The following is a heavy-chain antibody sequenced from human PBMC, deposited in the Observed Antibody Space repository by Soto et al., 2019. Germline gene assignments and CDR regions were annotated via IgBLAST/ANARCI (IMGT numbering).Heavy chain of an antibody. D-gene: IGHD3-22*01. CDR2: IIPIFGTA. J-gene: IGHJ4*02. CDR3: ARGERGYSSGWSYYYDSSGYPLGPFDY. V-gene: IGHV1-69*13. CDR1: GGTFSSYA. Sequence: SVKVSCKASGGTFSSYAISWVRQAPGQGLEWMGGIIPIFGTANYAQKFQGRVTITADESTSTAYMELSSLRSEDTAVYYCARGERGYSSGWSYYYDSSGYPLGPFDYWGQGTLVPVSS.